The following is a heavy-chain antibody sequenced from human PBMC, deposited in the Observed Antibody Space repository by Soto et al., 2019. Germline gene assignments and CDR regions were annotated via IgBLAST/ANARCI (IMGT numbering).Heavy chain of an antibody. CDR1: GCSVISGYYY. Sequence: QVQLQESGPGLVKPSETLSLTCTVSGCSVISGYYYWIWIRHPPGKGLEWVGCISDTGSGDYNPSLKSRVTISVHTSKRQFSLRLNSVTAADTAVYYCARAHSGYDPLGMDVWGQGTTVTVSS. D-gene: IGHD5-12*01. CDR3: ARAHSGYDPLGMDV. CDR2: ISDTGSG. V-gene: IGHV4-61*01. J-gene: IGHJ6*02.